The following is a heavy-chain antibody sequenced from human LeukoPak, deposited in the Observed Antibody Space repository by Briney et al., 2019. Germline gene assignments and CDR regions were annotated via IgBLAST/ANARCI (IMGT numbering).Heavy chain of an antibody. J-gene: IGHJ4*02. D-gene: IGHD3-22*01. CDR1: GGTFSSYA. CDR2: IIPILGIA. V-gene: IGHV1-69*04. Sequence: ASVKVSCKASGGTFSSYAISWVRPAPGQGLEWMGRIIPILGIANYAQKFQGRVTITADKSTSTAYMELSSLGSEDTAVYYCAQSPYYYDSSGYYYFDYWGQGTLVTVSS. CDR3: AQSPYYYDSSGYYYFDY.